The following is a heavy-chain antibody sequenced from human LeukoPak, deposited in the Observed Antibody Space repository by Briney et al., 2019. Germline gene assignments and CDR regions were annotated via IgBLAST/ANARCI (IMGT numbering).Heavy chain of an antibody. CDR3: ARVYGDRRGLLRY. CDR2: INPSGGST. J-gene: IGHJ4*02. Sequence: ASVKVSCKASGYTFTSDYMHWGRQAPGQRLEWMGIINPSGGSTSYAQKFQGRVTMTRDTSTSTVYMELSSLRSEDTAVYYCARVYGDRRGLLRYWGQGTLVTVSS. D-gene: IGHD4-17*01. V-gene: IGHV1-46*01. CDR1: GYTFTSDY.